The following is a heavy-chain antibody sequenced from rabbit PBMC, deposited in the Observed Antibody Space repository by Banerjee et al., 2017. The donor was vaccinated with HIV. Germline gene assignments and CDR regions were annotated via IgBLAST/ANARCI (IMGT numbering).Heavy chain of an antibody. V-gene: IGHV1S45*01. Sequence: QEQLEESGGDLVKPEGSLTLTCKASGFTLSSSDYMCWVRQAPGKGLELIACIYTGSSGNTYYASWAKGRFTISKTSSTTVTLQMTSLTAADTATYFCARDGSGTYLAFGLWGPGTLVTVS. J-gene: IGHJ4*01. CDR2: IYTGSSGNT. D-gene: IGHD1-1*01. CDR1: GFTLSSSDY. CDR3: ARDGSGTYLAFGL.